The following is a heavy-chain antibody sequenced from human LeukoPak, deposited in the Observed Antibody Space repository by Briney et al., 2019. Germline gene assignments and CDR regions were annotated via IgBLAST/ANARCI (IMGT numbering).Heavy chain of an antibody. CDR3: ASERKYSSGRWDYHFDN. D-gene: IGHD6-19*01. V-gene: IGHV4-34*01. CDR1: SDSFSAYY. Sequence: SETLSLTCAVYSDSFSAYYWSWVRQPPGEGLEWIGEINHSGGANYNPSLKSRVTISVDTSKNQFSLNLSSVTAADTAVYYCASERKYSSGRWDYHFDNWGQGTLVIVSS. CDR2: INHSGGA. J-gene: IGHJ4*02.